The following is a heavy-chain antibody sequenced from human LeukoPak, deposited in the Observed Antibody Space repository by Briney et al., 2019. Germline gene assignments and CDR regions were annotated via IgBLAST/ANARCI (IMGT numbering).Heavy chain of an antibody. CDR3: ARDQGGYSSGLSFDN. V-gene: IGHV4-4*07. CDR1: GGSICNYY. CDR2: IYSSGIT. Sequence: SETLSLTCTVYGGSICNYYWNWIRQPAGKGLEWIGRIYSSGITSHNPSLKGRVTLSVDTSKNQISLKLSSVTAADKAVYFCARDQGGYSSGLSFDNWGQGTMVTVSS. J-gene: IGHJ4*02. D-gene: IGHD6-19*01.